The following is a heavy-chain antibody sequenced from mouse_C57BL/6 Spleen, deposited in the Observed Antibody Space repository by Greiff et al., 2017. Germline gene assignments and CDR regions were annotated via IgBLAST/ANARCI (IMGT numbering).Heavy chain of an antibody. CDR2: ISYDGSN. D-gene: IGHD2-4*01. CDR3: ARADYDEVYYAMDY. J-gene: IGHJ4*01. V-gene: IGHV3-6*01. Sequence: EVQLQESGPGLVKPSQSLSLTCSVTGYSITSGYYWNWIRQFPGNKLEWMGYISYDGSNNYNPSLKNRISITRDTSKNQFFLKLNSVTTEDTATYYCARADYDEVYYAMDYWGQGTSVTVSS. CDR1: GYSITSGYY.